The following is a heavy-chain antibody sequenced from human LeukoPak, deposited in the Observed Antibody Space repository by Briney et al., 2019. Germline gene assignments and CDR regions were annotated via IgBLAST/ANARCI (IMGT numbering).Heavy chain of an antibody. Sequence: PGGSLRLSCAASELTFNKYPMNWVRQAPGKGLEWISTIAYSGDTHYRDSVKGRFTISRDNSQNTLYLQMNSLRVEDTGVYHCAKDRGDGYNWENYSGFDSWGQGTLVTVSS. CDR1: ELTFNKYP. V-gene: IGHV3-23*01. CDR3: AKDRGDGYNWENYSGFDS. D-gene: IGHD5-24*01. J-gene: IGHJ4*02. CDR2: IAYSGDT.